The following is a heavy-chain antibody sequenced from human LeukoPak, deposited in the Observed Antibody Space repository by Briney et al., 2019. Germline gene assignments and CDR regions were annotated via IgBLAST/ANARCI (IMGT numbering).Heavy chain of an antibody. V-gene: IGHV3-49*04. Sequence: PGRSLRLSCTASGFIFADYAMTWVRQAPGEGLEWVGSLRGKAYGGTTQYAASVKGRFTISRDDSKSIAYLQMNSLKTEDTAVYYCTRVGSGYYSYYFDYWGQGALVTVSS. CDR2: LRGKAYGGTT. D-gene: IGHD3-22*01. CDR3: TRVGSGYYSYYFDY. CDR1: GFIFADYA. J-gene: IGHJ4*02.